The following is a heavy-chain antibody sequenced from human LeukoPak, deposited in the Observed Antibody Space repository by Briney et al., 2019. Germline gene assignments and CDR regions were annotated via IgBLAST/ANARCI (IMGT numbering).Heavy chain of an antibody. Sequence: SETLSLTCTVSGGSISSYYWSWIRQPAGKGLEGIGRIYTSGSTNYNPSLKSRVTMSVDKSKNQFSLKLSSVTAADTAVYYCARDSNYDSSGYYSVSDYWGQGTLVTVSS. D-gene: IGHD3-22*01. CDR2: IYTSGST. V-gene: IGHV4-4*07. CDR3: ARDSNYDSSGYYSVSDY. J-gene: IGHJ4*02. CDR1: GGSISSYY.